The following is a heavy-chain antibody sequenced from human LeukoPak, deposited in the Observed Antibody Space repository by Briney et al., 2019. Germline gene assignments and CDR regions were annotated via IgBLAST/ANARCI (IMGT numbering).Heavy chain of an antibody. Sequence: GGSLRLSCAASGFTFSSSAMHWVRQAPGKGLEWVAVISYDGSNKYYAGSVKGRFTISRDNSKNTLYLQMNSLRAEDTAVYYCAREKAVGDWGQGTLVTVSS. V-gene: IGHV3-30-3*01. CDR1: GFTFSSSA. D-gene: IGHD1-26*01. J-gene: IGHJ4*02. CDR3: AREKAVGD. CDR2: ISYDGSNK.